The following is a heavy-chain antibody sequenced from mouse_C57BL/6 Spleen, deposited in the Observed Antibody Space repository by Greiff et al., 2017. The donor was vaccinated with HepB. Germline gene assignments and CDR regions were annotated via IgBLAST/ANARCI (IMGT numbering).Heavy chain of an antibody. D-gene: IGHD1-1*01. J-gene: IGHJ1*03. CDR1: GYTFTSYW. CDR3: ARWGTTVVATWDWYFDV. V-gene: IGHV1-53*01. Sequence: VQLQQPGTELVKPGASVKLSCKASGYTFTSYWMHWVKQRPGQGLEWIGNINPSNGGTNYNEKFKSKATLTVDKSSSKAYMQLSSLTSEDSAVYYCARWGTTVVATWDWYFDVWGTGTTVTVSS. CDR2: INPSNGGT.